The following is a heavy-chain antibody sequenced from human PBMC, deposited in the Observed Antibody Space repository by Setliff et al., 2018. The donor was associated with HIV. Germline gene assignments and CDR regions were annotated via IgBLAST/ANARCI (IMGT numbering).Heavy chain of an antibody. CDR1: GGSTSSHY. D-gene: IGHD3-22*01. J-gene: IGHJ1*01. CDR3: ARAGYYGSTSYWEYFQH. CDR2: IYYNGIT. V-gene: IGHV4-59*11. Sequence: SETLSLTCTVSGGSTSSHYWSWIRQPPGKGLEWIGSIYYNGITNYNPSLKSRVTVSVDTSKNQFSLKLSSVTAADTAVYYCARAGYYGSTSYWEYFQHWGQGTLVTVSS.